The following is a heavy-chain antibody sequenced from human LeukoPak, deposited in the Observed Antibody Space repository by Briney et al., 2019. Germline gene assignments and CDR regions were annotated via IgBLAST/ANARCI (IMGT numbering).Heavy chain of an antibody. CDR2: IWYDGSNK. D-gene: IGHD2-2*01. V-gene: IGHV3-33*06. Sequence: GGSLRLSCAASGFTFSSYGMHWVRQAPGKGLEWLAVIWYDGSNKYYADSVKGRFTISRDNSKNTLYLQMNSLRAEDTAVYYCAKGGYCSSTSCYLHYYYYMDVWGKGTTVTVSS. CDR1: GFTFSSYG. J-gene: IGHJ6*03. CDR3: AKGGYCSSTSCYLHYYYYMDV.